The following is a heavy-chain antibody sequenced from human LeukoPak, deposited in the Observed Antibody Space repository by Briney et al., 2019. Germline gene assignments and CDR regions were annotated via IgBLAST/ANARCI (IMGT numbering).Heavy chain of an antibody. D-gene: IGHD3-16*01. J-gene: IGHJ5*02. CDR2: MNPNSGNT. V-gene: IGHV1-8*01. CDR1: GYTFTSYD. CDR3: ARRRPPMIGNWFDP. Sequence: ASVKVSCKASGYTFTSYDINWVRQATGQGLEWMGWMNPNSGNTCYAQKFQGRVTMTRNTSISTAYMELSSLRSEDTAVYYCARRRPPMIGNWFDPWGQGTLVTVSS.